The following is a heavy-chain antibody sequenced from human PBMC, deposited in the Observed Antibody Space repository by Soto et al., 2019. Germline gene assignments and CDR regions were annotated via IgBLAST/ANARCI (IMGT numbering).Heavy chain of an antibody. D-gene: IGHD6-19*01. CDR3: ARNTSGRNFDY. Sequence: PSETLSRTGAVSSSSINSRLYWGWIRQPPGKGLEWIASIYHSGSTHYNPSLKSRATISVDTSNNQFSLRLSSVTAADTAVYYCARNTSGRNFDYWGQGTQVTVSS. V-gene: IGHV4-38-2*01. J-gene: IGHJ4*02. CDR2: IYHSGST. CDR1: SSSINSRLY.